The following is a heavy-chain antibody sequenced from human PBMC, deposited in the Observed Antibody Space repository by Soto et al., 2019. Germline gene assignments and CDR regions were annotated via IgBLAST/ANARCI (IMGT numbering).Heavy chain of an antibody. CDR3: ARDHITGTITTYYFDY. D-gene: IGHD1-7*01. CDR1: GEGISSNSAS. J-gene: IGHJ4*02. Sequence: PPQTLTLVCAISGEGISSNSASWDWIRQSPSRGLEWLGRTYYRSKWYNDYAVSVKSRITINPDTSKNQFSLQLNSVTPEDTAVYYCARDHITGTITTYYFDYWGQGNLVTVSS. V-gene: IGHV6-1*01. CDR2: TYYRSKWYN.